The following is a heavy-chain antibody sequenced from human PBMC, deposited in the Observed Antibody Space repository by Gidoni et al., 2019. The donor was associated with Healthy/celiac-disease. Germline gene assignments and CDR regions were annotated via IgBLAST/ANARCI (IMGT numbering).Heavy chain of an antibody. V-gene: IGHV3-15*01. CDR3: TTDRVLITMVQGVIERDDY. D-gene: IGHD3-10*01. Sequence: EVQLVESGGGLVKPGGSLRLSCAASGFTFSNAWMSWVRQAPGKGLEWVGRIKSKTDGGTTDYAAPVKGRFTISRDDSKNTLYLQMNSLKTEDTAVYYCTTDRVLITMVQGVIERDDYWGQGTLVTVSS. CDR2: IKSKTDGGTT. J-gene: IGHJ4*02. CDR1: GFTFSNAW.